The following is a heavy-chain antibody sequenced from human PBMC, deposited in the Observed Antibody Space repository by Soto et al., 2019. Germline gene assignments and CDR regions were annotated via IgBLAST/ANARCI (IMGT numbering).Heavy chain of an antibody. V-gene: IGHV1-69*12. CDR2: IIPIFGTA. Sequence: QVQLVQSGAEVKKPGSSVKVSCKASGGTFSSYAISWVRQSTGQGLEWMGGIIPIFGTANYAQKFQGRVTITADESTSPAYMELSSLRSEDTAVYYCARVMRDCSGGSCYPLSFYYFDYWGQGTLVTVSS. J-gene: IGHJ4*02. D-gene: IGHD2-15*01. CDR3: ARVMRDCSGGSCYPLSFYYFDY. CDR1: GGTFSSYA.